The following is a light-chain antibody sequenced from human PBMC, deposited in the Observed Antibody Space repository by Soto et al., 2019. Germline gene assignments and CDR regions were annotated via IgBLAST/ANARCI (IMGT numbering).Light chain of an antibody. Sequence: QLTQSPSSLSASVGDRVTITCRSSQDISRYLAWYQQKAGKAPKLLNYGTSTLQSGVPSRLSAFGSGTKFNLPISIPQAEDSATYHCQQHQRTPITYRPGTTVD. CDR3: QQHQRTPIT. CDR2: GTS. J-gene: IGKJ3*01. CDR1: QDISRY. V-gene: IGKV1-9*01.